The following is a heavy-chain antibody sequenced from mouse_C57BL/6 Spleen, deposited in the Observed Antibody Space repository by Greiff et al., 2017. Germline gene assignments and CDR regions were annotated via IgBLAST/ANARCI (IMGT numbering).Heavy chain of an antibody. CDR3: ARAWDGYYFDY. CDR1: GFTFSDFY. D-gene: IGHD4-1*01. Sequence: EVQLVESGGGLVQSGRSLRLSCATSGFTFSDFYMEWVRQAPGKGLEWIAASRNKANDYTTEYSASVKGRFIVSRDTSQSILYLQMNALRAEDTAIYYCARAWDGYYFDYWGQGTTLTVSS. V-gene: IGHV7-1*01. CDR2: SRNKANDYTT. J-gene: IGHJ2*01.